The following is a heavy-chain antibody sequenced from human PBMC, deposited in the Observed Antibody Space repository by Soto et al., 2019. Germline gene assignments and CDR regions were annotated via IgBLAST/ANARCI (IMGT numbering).Heavy chain of an antibody. D-gene: IGHD5-18*01. J-gene: IGHJ4*02. CDR3: ALGGYSYGYRHFFDY. V-gene: IGHV3-72*01. CDR2: TRNKANSYTT. Sequence: GGSLRLSCAASGFTFSDHYMDWVRQAPGKGLEWVGRTRNKANSYTTEYAASVKGRFTISRDDSKNSLYLQMNSLKTEDTAVYYCALGGYSYGYRHFFDYWGQGTLVTVSS. CDR1: GFTFSDHY.